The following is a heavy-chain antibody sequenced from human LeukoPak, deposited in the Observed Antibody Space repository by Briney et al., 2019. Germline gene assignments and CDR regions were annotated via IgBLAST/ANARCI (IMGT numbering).Heavy chain of an antibody. V-gene: IGHV4-34*01. J-gene: IGHJ5*02. CDR2: VNHSGSA. Sequence: SETLSLTCAVYGGSFNHYYWSWIRQPPGKGLEWIGEVNHSGSATYNPSLKSRVAISVDTSKNQISLKLTSVTAADTAVYYCARHIDRGLAAAEDWFDPWGQGTLVTVSS. D-gene: IGHD6-13*01. CDR1: GGSFNHYY. CDR3: ARHIDRGLAAAEDWFDP.